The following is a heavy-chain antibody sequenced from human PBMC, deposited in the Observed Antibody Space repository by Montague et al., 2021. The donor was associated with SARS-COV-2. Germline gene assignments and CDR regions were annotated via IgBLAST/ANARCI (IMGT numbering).Heavy chain of an antibody. CDR2: IYYGGST. CDR1: GGSISSNY. J-gene: IGHJ4*02. Sequence: SETLSLTCTVSGGSISSNYRNWIRQPPGRGLEWIGYIYYGGSTNYNPSLGSRVTISADTSKNHFSLKLRSVTAADTAVYYCARGISGPDYFDYWGQGTLVTVSS. CDR3: ARGISGPDYFDY. V-gene: IGHV4-59*01. D-gene: IGHD2-15*01.